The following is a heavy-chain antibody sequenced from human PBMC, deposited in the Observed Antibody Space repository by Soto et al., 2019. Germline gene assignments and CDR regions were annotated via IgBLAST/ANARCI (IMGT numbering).Heavy chain of an antibody. CDR1: GYTFTRYY. Sequence: ASVKVSCKASGYTFTRYYMHWVRQAPGQGLEWMGIINPSGGSTSYAQKFQGRVTMTRDTSTSTVYMELSSLRSEDTAVYYCARERCSGGSCYSMSHDAFDIWGQGTMVTVSS. D-gene: IGHD2-15*01. CDR3: ARERCSGGSCYSMSHDAFDI. J-gene: IGHJ3*02. CDR2: INPSGGST. V-gene: IGHV1-46*03.